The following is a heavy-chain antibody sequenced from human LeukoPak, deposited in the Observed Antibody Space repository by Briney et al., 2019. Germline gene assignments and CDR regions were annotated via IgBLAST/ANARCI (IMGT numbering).Heavy chain of an antibody. D-gene: IGHD3-22*01. V-gene: IGHV3-7*04. CDR1: GFTFSRYW. Sequence: GGSLRLSCAASGFTFSRYWMNWVRQAPGKGLEWVANIKQGGSEKNYVDAVKGRFTISRDNAKNSLYLQMNSLRAEDTAVYYCTRGNYDSSGYYYFFDDWGQGTLVTVSS. CDR2: IKQGGSEK. J-gene: IGHJ4*02. CDR3: TRGNYDSSGYYYFFDD.